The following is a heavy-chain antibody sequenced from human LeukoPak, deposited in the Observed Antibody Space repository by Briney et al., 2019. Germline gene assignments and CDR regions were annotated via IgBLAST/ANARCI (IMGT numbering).Heavy chain of an antibody. J-gene: IGHJ4*02. D-gene: IGHD6-19*01. Sequence: PGGSLRLSSAASGFTFSSYAMHWVRQAPGKGLEWVAFISYDGSNKYYADSVKGRCTISRDNSKNTLYLQMNSLRDEDTAVYYCARVVGSSGWYDYWGQGTLVTVSS. V-gene: IGHV3-30*04. CDR3: ARVVGSSGWYDY. CDR2: ISYDGSNK. CDR1: GFTFSSYA.